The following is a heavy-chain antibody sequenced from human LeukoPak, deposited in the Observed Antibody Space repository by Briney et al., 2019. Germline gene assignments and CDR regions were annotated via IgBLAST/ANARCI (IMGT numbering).Heavy chain of an antibody. CDR3: ARDLGYCSRTTCYGNSRY. J-gene: IGHJ4*02. CDR2: ISSSGTIV. D-gene: IGHD2-2*01. Sequence: GGSLRLSCAASGYSFSDYSMTWIRQAPGKGLEWVSYISSSGTIVYYADSVKGRFTISRDNAKNSLYLQLNSLRAEDTAVYYCARDLGYCSRTTCYGNSRYWGQGTLVTVSS. CDR1: GYSFSDYS. V-gene: IGHV3-11*01.